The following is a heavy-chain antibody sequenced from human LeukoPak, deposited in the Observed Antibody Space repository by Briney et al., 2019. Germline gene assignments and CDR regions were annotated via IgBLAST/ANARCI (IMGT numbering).Heavy chain of an antibody. J-gene: IGHJ6*02. CDR3: ARGYVRFDYYYGMDV. Sequence: SVKVSCKASGGTFSSYAISWVRQAPGQGLEWMGGIIPIFGTANYAQKFQGRVTITADESTSTAYMELSSLRSEDTAVYYCARGYVRFDYYYGMDVWGQGTTVTVSS. D-gene: IGHD3-10*02. V-gene: IGHV1-69*13. CDR2: IIPIFGTA. CDR1: GGTFSSYA.